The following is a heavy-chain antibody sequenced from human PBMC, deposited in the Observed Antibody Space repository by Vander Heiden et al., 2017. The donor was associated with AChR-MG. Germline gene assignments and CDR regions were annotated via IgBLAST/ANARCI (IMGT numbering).Heavy chain of an antibody. V-gene: IGHV3-30*18. CDR3: AKILTDTSGWENVDF. Sequence: QEQLVESGEGVVRPGRPLRLSCAASGFTFSAHAMHWVRQAPGKGLEWVASISNEGENKNYAESVKGRFYISRDNSKRSLSLLVNRLRSQDTAMYFCAKILTDTSGWENVDFWGQGTLVTVSS. J-gene: IGHJ4*02. CDR2: ISNEGENK. D-gene: IGHD6-19*01. CDR1: GFTFSAHA.